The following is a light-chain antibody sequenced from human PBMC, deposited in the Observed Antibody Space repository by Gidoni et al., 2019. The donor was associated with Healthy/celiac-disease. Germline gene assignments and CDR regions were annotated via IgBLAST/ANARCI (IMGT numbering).Light chain of an antibody. CDR1: QSISSY. V-gene: IGKV1-39*01. Sequence: DIQMTQSPSSLSASVGDRVIITCRASQSISSYLNWYQQKPGKAPKLLIYAASSLQSGVPSRFSGSGSGTDFTLTISSLQPEDFATYYCQQSYSTPLTFVRRDQGGDQT. CDR2: AAS. CDR3: QQSYSTPLT. J-gene: IGKJ4*01.